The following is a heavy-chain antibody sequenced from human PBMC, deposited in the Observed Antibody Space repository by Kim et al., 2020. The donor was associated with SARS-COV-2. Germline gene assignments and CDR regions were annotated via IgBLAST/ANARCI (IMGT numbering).Heavy chain of an antibody. CDR3: ARHEAFEAVADY. V-gene: IGHV4-39*01. Sequence: SETLSLTCTVSGGSISSSSYYWGWIRQPPGKGLEWIGSIYYSGSTYYNPSLKSRVTISVDTSKNQFSLKLSSVTAADTAVYYCARHEAFEAVADYWGQGTLVTVSS. CDR2: IYYSGST. D-gene: IGHD6-19*01. CDR1: GGSISSSSYY. J-gene: IGHJ4*02.